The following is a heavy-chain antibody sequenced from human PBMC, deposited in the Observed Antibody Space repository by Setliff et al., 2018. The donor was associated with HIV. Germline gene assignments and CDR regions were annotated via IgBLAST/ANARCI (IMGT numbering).Heavy chain of an antibody. CDR3: ASQYCSAGSCFSDY. Sequence: SETLSLTCTVSGDSITNDDYYWGWIRQPPGKGLEWIGNIYYSGGTDYHPSLKSRVTISVDTSKNQFSLTLSAVTATDTAVYYCASQYCSAGSCFSDYWGQGTMVTVSS. V-gene: IGHV4-39*01. D-gene: IGHD2-15*01. CDR2: IYYSGGT. CDR1: GDSITNDDYY. J-gene: IGHJ4*02.